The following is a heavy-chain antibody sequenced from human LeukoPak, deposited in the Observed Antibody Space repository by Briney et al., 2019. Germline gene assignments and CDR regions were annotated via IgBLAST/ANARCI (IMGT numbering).Heavy chain of an antibody. CDR1: GLTFSDYY. V-gene: IGHV3-11*04. CDR2: ISGSGTTT. D-gene: IGHD3-22*01. Sequence: GGPLKFSCAAPGLTFSDYYMTWIRKAPGKGLEWVSSISGSGTTTYSADSVRGRFTVSRDNAKNSVFLYMNSLRAEDTAVYYCAIQITMIVVVPYFDYWGQGTLVTVSS. CDR3: AIQITMIVVVPYFDY. J-gene: IGHJ4*02.